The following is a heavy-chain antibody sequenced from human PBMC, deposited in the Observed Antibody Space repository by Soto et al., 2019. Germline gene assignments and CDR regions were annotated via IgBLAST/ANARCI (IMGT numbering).Heavy chain of an antibody. CDR1: GYSFSNNW. V-gene: IGHV5-51*03. D-gene: IGHD6-13*01. J-gene: IGHJ5*02. Sequence: EVQLVQSGAEVKKAGESLKISCKGSGYSFSNNWVGWVRQMPGKGLEWMGIMHPGDSDTRYSPSFQGQVTISADKSINTAYLQRSSLKPSDSAMYYCARHNRYSSTWFEGWFDPWGQGTLVTVSS. CDR3: ARHNRYSSTWFEGWFDP. CDR2: MHPGDSDT.